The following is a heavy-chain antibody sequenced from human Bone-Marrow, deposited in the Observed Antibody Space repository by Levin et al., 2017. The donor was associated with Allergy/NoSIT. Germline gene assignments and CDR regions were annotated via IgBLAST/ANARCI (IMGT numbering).Heavy chain of an antibody. CDR2: IKKEADGGTT. CDR3: ATDPGHGRHY. Sequence: PGGSLRLSCVASGFTFSYGWMSWVRQAPGKGLEWVGRIKKEADGGTTAYAAFVKGRFIISRDDSQSTLYLEMNSLNIEDTAMYYCATDPGHGRHYWGQGTLVTVS. D-gene: IGHD4-17*01. V-gene: IGHV3-15*01. CDR1: GFTFSYGW. J-gene: IGHJ4*02.